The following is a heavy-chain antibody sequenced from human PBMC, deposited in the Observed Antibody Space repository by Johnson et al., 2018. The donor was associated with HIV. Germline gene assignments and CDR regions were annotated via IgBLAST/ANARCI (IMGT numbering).Heavy chain of an antibody. V-gene: IGHV3-7*04. Sequence: VQLVESGGRLVQPGGSLGLSCVTSGFTFSNYWMSWVRQAPGKGLEWVASIKRDGSEKYYVDSVRGRFSVSRDNTKKSLYLQMNSLIAVDTAVYYVAMEEGDYGDSITADVFDFWGQGTVVTVSS. CDR3: AMEEGDYGDSITADVFDF. J-gene: IGHJ3*01. CDR2: IKRDGSEK. D-gene: IGHD4-17*01. CDR1: GFTFSNYW.